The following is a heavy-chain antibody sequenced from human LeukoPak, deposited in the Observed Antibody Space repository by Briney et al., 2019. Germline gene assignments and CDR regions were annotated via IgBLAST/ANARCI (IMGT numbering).Heavy chain of an antibody. CDR1: GFTFDSYG. D-gene: IGHD5-18*01. Sequence: PGGSLRLSCAGSGFTFDSYGMNWVRQAPGKGLEWVSSISGGSGYIYYADSVKGRFTISRDNAKNSLYLQMDSLRAEDTAVYYCARGVDAAMVVDYWGQGTLVTVSS. CDR3: ARGVDAAMVVDY. CDR2: ISGGSGYI. V-gene: IGHV3-21*01. J-gene: IGHJ4*02.